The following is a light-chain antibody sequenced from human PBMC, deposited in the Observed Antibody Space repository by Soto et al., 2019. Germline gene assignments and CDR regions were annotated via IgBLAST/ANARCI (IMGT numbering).Light chain of an antibody. Sequence: EIVMTQSPATLSVSPGERATLSCRASQTLYNNLAWYQQKLGQAPRLLIYGASARATDIPARFSGSGSGTACPLTISGLQSEDFPIYYCQQYNDWPLTFGGGTKVEI. V-gene: IGKV3-15*01. CDR1: QTLYNN. J-gene: IGKJ4*01. CDR2: GAS. CDR3: QQYNDWPLT.